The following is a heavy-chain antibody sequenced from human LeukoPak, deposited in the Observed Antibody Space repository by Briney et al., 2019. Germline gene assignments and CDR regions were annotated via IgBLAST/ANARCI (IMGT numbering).Heavy chain of an antibody. CDR3: ARDRSYDFWSGYSTPDY. Sequence: GGSLRLSCAASGFTFSSYGMHWVRQAPGKGLEWVAVIWYDGSNKYYADSVKGRFTISRDNSKDTLDLQMNSLRAEDTAVYYCARDRSYDFWSGYSTPDYWGQGTLVTVSS. CDR1: GFTFSSYG. D-gene: IGHD3-3*01. V-gene: IGHV3-33*01. J-gene: IGHJ4*02. CDR2: IWYDGSNK.